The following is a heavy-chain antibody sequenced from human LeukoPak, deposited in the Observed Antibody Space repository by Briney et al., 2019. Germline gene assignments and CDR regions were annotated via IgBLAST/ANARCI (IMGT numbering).Heavy chain of an antibody. CDR2: ISYDGSNK. CDR3: AREGGDYDSSGYYGTFDP. V-gene: IGHV3-30*04. CDR1: GFTFSSYA. D-gene: IGHD3-22*01. Sequence: GGSLRLSCAASGFTFSSYAMHRVRQAPGKGLEWVAVISYDGSNKYYADSVKGRFTISRDNSKNTLYLQMNSLRAEDTAVYYCAREGGDYDSSGYYGTFDPWGQGTLVTVSS. J-gene: IGHJ5*02.